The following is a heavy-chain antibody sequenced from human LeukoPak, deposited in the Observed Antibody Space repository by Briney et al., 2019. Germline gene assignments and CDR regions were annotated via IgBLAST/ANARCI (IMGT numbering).Heavy chain of an antibody. CDR3: ARDLSLNFDY. J-gene: IGHJ4*02. D-gene: IGHD3-16*01. CDR2: TYYRSQWYN. CDR1: GDSVSNHSAA. Sequence: SQTLSLTFAISGDSVSNHSAAWNWFRQSPSRGLEWLGRTYYRSQWYNDYPVSVKSRITINPDTSKNQFSLQLNSVTPEDTAVYYCARDLSLNFDYWGQGTLVTVSS. V-gene: IGHV6-1*01.